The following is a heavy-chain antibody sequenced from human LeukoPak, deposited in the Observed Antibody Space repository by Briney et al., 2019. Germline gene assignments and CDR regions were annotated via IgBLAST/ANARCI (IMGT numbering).Heavy chain of an antibody. V-gene: IGHV4-61*02. Sequence: SETLSLTCTVSGGSISSGSYYWSCIRQPAGKGLEWIGRIYTSGSTNYNPSLKSRVTISVDTSKNQFSLKLSSVTAADTAVYYCAGYDFWSGYFNYWGQGTLVTVSS. D-gene: IGHD3-3*01. CDR1: GGSISSGSYY. CDR2: IYTSGST. CDR3: AGYDFWSGYFNY. J-gene: IGHJ4*02.